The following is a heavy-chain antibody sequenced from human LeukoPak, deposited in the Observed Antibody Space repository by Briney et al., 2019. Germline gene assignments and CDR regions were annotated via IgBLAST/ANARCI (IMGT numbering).Heavy chain of an antibody. CDR1: GDXISSNNW. D-gene: IGHD4-17*01. J-gene: IGHJ4*02. Sequence: PSETLSLTCAVSGDXISSNNWWSWVRQPPGKGLEWIGEIYHSGSTNCNPSLKSRVTISVDKSKNQFSLKLSSVTAADTAMYYCARAMNTYGSFDYWGQGTLVTVSS. V-gene: IGHV4-4*02. CDR2: IYHSGST. CDR3: ARAMNTYGSFDY.